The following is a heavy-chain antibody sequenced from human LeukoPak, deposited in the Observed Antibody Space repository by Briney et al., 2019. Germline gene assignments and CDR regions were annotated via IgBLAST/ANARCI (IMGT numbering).Heavy chain of an antibody. V-gene: IGHV3-33*06. Sequence: VRSLRLSCAASGFTFSTYGMHWVRQAPGKGLEWVAVIWYDGSIKNYADSVKGRFTISRDNSKNTLYLQMNSLRVEDTAVYYCAKGYSFGPHYFDYWGQGTLVTVSS. J-gene: IGHJ4*02. D-gene: IGHD5-12*01. CDR2: IWYDGSIK. CDR3: AKGYSFGPHYFDY. CDR1: GFTFSTYG.